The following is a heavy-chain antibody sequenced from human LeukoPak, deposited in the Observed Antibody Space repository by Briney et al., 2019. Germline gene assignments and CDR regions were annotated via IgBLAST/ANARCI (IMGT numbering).Heavy chain of an antibody. CDR3: ARGNPVDY. Sequence: GESLKISCKGSGYTFTSYWIGWVRQMPGKGLEWMGFIFPSESDTRYSPSFQGQVTISADKSISTAYLQWSSLKASDTAMYYCARGNPVDYWGQGTLVTVSS. CDR1: GYTFTSYW. CDR2: IFPSESDT. V-gene: IGHV5-51*01. J-gene: IGHJ4*02.